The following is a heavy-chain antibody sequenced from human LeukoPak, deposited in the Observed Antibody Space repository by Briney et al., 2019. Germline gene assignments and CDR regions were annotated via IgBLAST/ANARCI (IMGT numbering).Heavy chain of an antibody. J-gene: IGHJ1*01. D-gene: IGHD5-12*01. V-gene: IGHV3-7*01. CDR3: ARDSPGYGAYVS. Sequence: GGSLRLSRAASGFTFSNYWMTWVRQAPGKGLEWVANIKEDGSREYYVDSVKGRFTISRDNAKNSLYLQMDSLTAEDTAVYYCARDSPGYGAYVSWGQGTLVSVSS. CDR2: IKEDGSRE. CDR1: GFTFSNYW.